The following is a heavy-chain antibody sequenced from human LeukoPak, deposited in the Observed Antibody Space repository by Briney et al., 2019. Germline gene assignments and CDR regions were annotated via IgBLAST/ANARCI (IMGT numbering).Heavy chain of an antibody. V-gene: IGHV4-34*01. J-gene: IGHJ4*02. Sequence: SETLSLTCAVYGGSFSGYYWSWIRQPPGKVLEWVGEINHSGSTNYNPSLKSRVTISVDTSKNQFSLKLSSVTAADTAVYYCASTYCGGDCYSFTLDYWGQGTLVTVSS. D-gene: IGHD2-21*02. CDR1: GGSFSGYY. CDR2: INHSGST. CDR3: ASTYCGGDCYSFTLDY.